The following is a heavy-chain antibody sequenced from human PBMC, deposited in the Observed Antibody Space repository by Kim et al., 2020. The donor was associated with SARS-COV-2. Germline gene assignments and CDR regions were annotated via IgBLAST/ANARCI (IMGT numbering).Heavy chain of an antibody. CDR1: GGSISSGDYY. D-gene: IGHD2-21*01. CDR2: IYYSGST. J-gene: IGHJ4*02. CDR3: ARERAYCGGDCGLFDY. V-gene: IGHV4-30-4*01. Sequence: SETLSLTCTVSGGSISSGDYYWSWIRQPPGKGLEWIGYIYYSGSTYYNPSLKSRVTISVDTSKNQFSLKLSSVTAADTAVYYCARERAYCGGDCGLFDYWGQGTLVTVSS.